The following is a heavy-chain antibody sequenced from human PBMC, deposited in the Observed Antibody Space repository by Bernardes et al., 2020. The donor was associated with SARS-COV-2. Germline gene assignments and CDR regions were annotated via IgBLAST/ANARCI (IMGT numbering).Heavy chain of an antibody. CDR1: GFTFDDYA. J-gene: IGHJ4*02. Sequence: GGSLRLSCAASGFTFDDYAMHWVRQAPGKGLEWVSGISWNSGSIGYADSVKGRFTISRDNAKNSLYLQMNSLRAEDTALYYCAKDMGQGGGGYWGQGTLVTVSS. D-gene: IGHD3-16*01. V-gene: IGHV3-9*01. CDR3: AKDMGQGGGGY. CDR2: ISWNSGSI.